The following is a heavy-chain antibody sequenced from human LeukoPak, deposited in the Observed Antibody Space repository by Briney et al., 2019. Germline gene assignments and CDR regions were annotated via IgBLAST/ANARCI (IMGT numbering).Heavy chain of an antibody. CDR3: ARDRGYYDSSGFLFRYYGMDV. D-gene: IGHD3-22*01. Sequence: GASVKVSCKASGYTFTSYGISWVRRAPGQGLEWMGWISAYNGNTNYAQKLQGRVTMTTDTSTSTAYMELRSLRSDDTAVYYCARDRGYYDSSGFLFRYYGMDVWGQGATVTVSS. J-gene: IGHJ6*02. CDR2: ISAYNGNT. V-gene: IGHV1-18*01. CDR1: GYTFTSYG.